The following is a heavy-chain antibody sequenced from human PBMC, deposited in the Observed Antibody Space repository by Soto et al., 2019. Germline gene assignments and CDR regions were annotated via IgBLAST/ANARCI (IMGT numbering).Heavy chain of an antibody. CDR1: GGSISSGGYY. J-gene: IGHJ3*02. V-gene: IGHV4-31*03. Sequence: QVQLQESGPGLVKPSQTLSLTCTVSGGSISSGGYYWSWIRQHPGKGLEWIGYIYYSGSTYYNPSLKSRVTISVDTSKNQFSLKLSSVTAADTAVYYCASEVHDYGDYVEAFDIWGQGTMVTVSS. CDR3: ASEVHDYGDYVEAFDI. D-gene: IGHD4-17*01. CDR2: IYYSGST.